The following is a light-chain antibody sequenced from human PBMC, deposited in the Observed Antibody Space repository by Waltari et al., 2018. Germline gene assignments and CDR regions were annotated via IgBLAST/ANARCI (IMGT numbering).Light chain of an antibody. CDR3: QQYDNAPLT. Sequence: DIAMTQAPDSLAMSLVERPPINCKSSQSVLHSSNNKNYLAWYQQKPGQPPNLLIYWASTRESGVPDRFSGSGSGTDFTLTISSLQAEDVAVYYCQQYDNAPLTFGGGTKVEIK. CDR1: QSVLHSSNNKNY. J-gene: IGKJ4*01. CDR2: WAS. V-gene: IGKV4-1*01.